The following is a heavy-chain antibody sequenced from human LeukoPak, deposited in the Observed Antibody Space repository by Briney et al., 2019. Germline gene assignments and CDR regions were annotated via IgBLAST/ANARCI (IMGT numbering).Heavy chain of an antibody. CDR3: ARAASTAVAGGYYFDY. CDR1: GYTFTSYG. J-gene: IGHJ4*02. V-gene: IGHV1-18*01. CDR2: ISGYNGNT. D-gene: IGHD6-19*01. Sequence: ASVKVSCKASGYTFTSYGISWVRQAPGQGLEWMAWISGYNGNTKYAQKVQGRLTTTTDTSTSTAYMELRSLRSDDTAVYYCARAASTAVAGGYYFDYWGQGTLVTVSS.